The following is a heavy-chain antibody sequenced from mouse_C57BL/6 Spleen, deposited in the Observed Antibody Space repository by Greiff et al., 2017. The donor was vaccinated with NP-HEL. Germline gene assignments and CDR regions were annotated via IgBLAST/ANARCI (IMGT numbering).Heavy chain of an antibody. Sequence: QVQLKESGPGLVQPSQSLSITCTVSGFSLTSYGVHWVRQYPGKGLEWLGVIWSGGSKDYNAAFIARLSTSKDNSKSQVFFKMNRLQADDTSIYYCASGWLLDYWGQGTTLTVSS. CDR2: IWSGGSK. V-gene: IGHV2-2*01. J-gene: IGHJ2*01. D-gene: IGHD2-3*01. CDR1: GFSLTSYG. CDR3: ASGWLLDY.